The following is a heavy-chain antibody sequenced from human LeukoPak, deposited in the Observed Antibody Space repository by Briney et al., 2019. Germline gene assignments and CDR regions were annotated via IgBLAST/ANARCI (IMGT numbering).Heavy chain of an antibody. V-gene: IGHV1-2*02. CDR1: GYTFTGYY. CDR3: ARVGRYCSSTSCYIAY. D-gene: IGHD2-2*02. CDR2: INPNSGGT. J-gene: IGHJ4*02. Sequence: ASVKVSCKASGYTFTGYYMHWVRQAPGQGLEWMGWINPNSGGTNYAQKFQGRVTMTRDTSISTAYMELSRLRSDDTAMYYCARVGRYCSSTSCYIAYWGQGTLVTVSS.